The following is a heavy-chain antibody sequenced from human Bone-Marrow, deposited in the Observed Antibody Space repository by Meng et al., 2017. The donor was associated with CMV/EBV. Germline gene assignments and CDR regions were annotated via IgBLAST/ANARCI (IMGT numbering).Heavy chain of an antibody. J-gene: IGHJ5*02. CDR2: INHSGNT. V-gene: IGHV4-34*01. CDR3: ATVGLGMNWFDP. CDR1: GGSFSGYY. Sequence: QLQQWGAGRLKPSETLSLTCAVYGGSFSGYYWSWIRQPPGKGLEWIAEINHSGNTNYNPSLKSRVTISVDTSKNQFSLKLSSVTAADTAVYYCATVGLGMNWFDPWGQGTLVTVSS.